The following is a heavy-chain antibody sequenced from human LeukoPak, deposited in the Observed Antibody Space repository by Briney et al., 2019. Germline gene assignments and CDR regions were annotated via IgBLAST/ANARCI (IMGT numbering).Heavy chain of an antibody. J-gene: IGHJ6*02. Sequence: GGSLRLSCAASGFTFSSYAMSWVRQAPGKGLEWVSAISGSGGSTYYADSVKGRFIISRDNSKNTLYLQMNSLRAEDTAVYYCAKDQLTTEYYYGMDVWGQGTTVTVSS. V-gene: IGHV3-23*01. D-gene: IGHD3-3*01. CDR1: GFTFSSYA. CDR2: ISGSGGST. CDR3: AKDQLTTEYYYGMDV.